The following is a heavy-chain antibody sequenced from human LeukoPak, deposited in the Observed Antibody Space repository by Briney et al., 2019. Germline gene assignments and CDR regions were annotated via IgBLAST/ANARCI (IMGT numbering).Heavy chain of an antibody. D-gene: IGHD3-22*01. V-gene: IGHV4-39*01. CDR3: ARARNFSGYYLGSFDS. CDR2: IYYSGSH. Sequence: SETLSLTCTVSGDSLSSSICYWGWIRQSPGKGLVWIGSIYYSGSHYYNPFLKSRVTISVDTSKNQFSLKESSVAAANTAAYYCARARNFSGYYLGSFDSWGQGTLVSVSS. J-gene: IGHJ4*02. CDR1: GDSLSSSICY.